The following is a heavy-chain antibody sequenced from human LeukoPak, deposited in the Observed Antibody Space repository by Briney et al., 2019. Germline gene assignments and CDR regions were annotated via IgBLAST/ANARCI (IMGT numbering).Heavy chain of an antibody. V-gene: IGHV3-48*01. Sequence: GGSLRLSCAASGFTFSSYSMNWVRQAPGKGLEWVSYISSSSSTIYYADSVKGRFTISRDNAKNSLYLQMNSLRAEDTAVYYCAREGLWTDYYYYYMDVWAKGPRSPSP. CDR1: GFTFSSYS. D-gene: IGHD3/OR15-3a*01. CDR3: AREGLWTDYYYYYMDV. J-gene: IGHJ6*03. CDR2: ISSSSSTI.